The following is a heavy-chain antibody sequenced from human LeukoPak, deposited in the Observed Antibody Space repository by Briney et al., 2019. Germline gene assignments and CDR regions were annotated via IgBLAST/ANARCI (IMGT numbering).Heavy chain of an antibody. CDR3: VRGGGYYEDFDY. J-gene: IGHJ4*02. D-gene: IGHD3-22*01. V-gene: IGHV3-7*01. CDR2: IKKDGSEK. CDR1: GXXFSSYW. Sequence: LFCAXSGXXFSSYWVSWVRQAAGKGVEWVANIKKDGSEKYYVDSVKGRFTISREKAKNSLYLQMNSLRAEDTAVYYCVRGGGYYEDFDYWGQGTLVTVSS.